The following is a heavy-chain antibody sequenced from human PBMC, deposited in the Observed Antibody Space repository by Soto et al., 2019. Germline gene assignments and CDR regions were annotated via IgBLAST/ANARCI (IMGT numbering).Heavy chain of an antibody. J-gene: IGHJ6*02. CDR1: GGTFSSYA. CDR3: ARVHSSGWYLSYYYYGMDV. V-gene: IGHV1-8*02. Sequence: ASVKVSCKASGGTFSSYAIRWVRQATGQGLEWVGWMNPNSGNTGYAQKFQGRVTMNRNTSISTAYMELSSMKSEYTAVYYCARVHSSGWYLSYYYYGMDVWGQGPTVTVSS. CDR2: MNPNSGNT. D-gene: IGHD6-19*01.